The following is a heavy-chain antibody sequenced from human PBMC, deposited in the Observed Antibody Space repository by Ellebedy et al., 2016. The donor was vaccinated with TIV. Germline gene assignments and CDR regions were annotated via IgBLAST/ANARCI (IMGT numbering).Heavy chain of an antibody. CDR1: GFTFSTYG. CDR2: IYSGGST. V-gene: IGHV3-53*01. Sequence: PGGSLRLSCTASGFTFSTYGIHWVRQAPGKGLEWVSVIYSGGSTYYADSVKGRFTISRDNSKNTLYLQMNSLRVEDTAVYYCARSVEFDYWGQGTLVTVSS. J-gene: IGHJ4*02. CDR3: ARSVEFDY. D-gene: IGHD3-3*01.